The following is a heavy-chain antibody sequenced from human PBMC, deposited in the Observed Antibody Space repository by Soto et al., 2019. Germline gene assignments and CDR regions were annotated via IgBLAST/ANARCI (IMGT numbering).Heavy chain of an antibody. J-gene: IGHJ4*02. CDR2: ISYDGNNK. CDR1: GFLFRNYA. V-gene: IGHV3-30-3*01. Sequence: QVQLAESGGGVVQPGRSLRLSCAVSGFLFRNYAMHWVRQAPGKGLEWVALISYDGNNKYYVDSVKGRFTISRDNSKNTLYLQMDSLRAEDTAVYYCARDLTTVVTTYWGQGTLVTVSS. D-gene: IGHD4-4*01. CDR3: ARDLTTVVTTY.